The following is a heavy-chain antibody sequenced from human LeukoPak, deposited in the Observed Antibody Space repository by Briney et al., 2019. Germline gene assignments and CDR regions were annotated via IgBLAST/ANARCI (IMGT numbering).Heavy chain of an antibody. Sequence: PSETLSLTCSVSGGSISSYYWNWIRQPAGKGLEWIGRIYISGSTNYNPSLKSRVTISVDTSKNQFSLKLTSVTAADTAVYYCARDSITGTRWGFDIWGQGTMVTVSS. CDR3: ARDSITGTRWGFDI. D-gene: IGHD1-7*01. J-gene: IGHJ3*02. CDR2: IYISGST. V-gene: IGHV4-4*07. CDR1: GGSISSYY.